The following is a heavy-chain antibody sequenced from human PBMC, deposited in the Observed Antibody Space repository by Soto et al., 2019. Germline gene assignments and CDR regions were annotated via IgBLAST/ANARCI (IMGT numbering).Heavy chain of an antibody. CDR2: IISTGGTT. V-gene: IGHV3-23*01. Sequence: EEQLLESGGGLVQPGGSLRLSCAASGFTFSRYAMTWVRQAAGQGLEWVSTIISTGGTTYYADSVKGRLTISRDNSKNTLYLQMNSLRAEDTAVYYCAKVYGDYYHAFPMWGQGTMVTVSS. J-gene: IGHJ3*02. CDR1: GFTFSRYA. CDR3: AKVYGDYYHAFPM. D-gene: IGHD4-17*01.